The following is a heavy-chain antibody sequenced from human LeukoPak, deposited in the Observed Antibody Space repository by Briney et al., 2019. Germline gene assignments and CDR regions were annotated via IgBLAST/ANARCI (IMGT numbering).Heavy chain of an antibody. D-gene: IGHD1-14*01. Sequence: PGGSLRLSCAASGFTLSSYRMCWVRQAPGKGLEWLANIKQDGGEKNYVDSVKGRFTISRDNAKNSLYLQMNSLRTDDTAVYFGASSPPGHAFDIWGQGTMVTVSS. CDR3: ASSPPGHAFDI. J-gene: IGHJ3*02. CDR2: IKQDGGEK. V-gene: IGHV3-7*01. CDR1: GFTLSSYR.